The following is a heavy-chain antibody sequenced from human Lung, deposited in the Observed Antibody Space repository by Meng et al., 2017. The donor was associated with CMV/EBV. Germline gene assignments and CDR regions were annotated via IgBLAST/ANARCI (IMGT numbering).Heavy chain of an antibody. CDR3: ARDLLRYDFWSGYLNHYYYYYGMDV. CDR1: GFTFDDYG. Sequence: SCAASGFTFDDYGMSWVRQAPGKGLEWVSGINWNGGSTGYADSVKGRFTISRDNAKNSLYLQMNSLRAEDTALYYCARDLLRYDFWSGYLNHYYYYYGMDVWXQGTXVNGAS. D-gene: IGHD3-3*01. J-gene: IGHJ6*02. V-gene: IGHV3-20*04. CDR2: INWNGGST.